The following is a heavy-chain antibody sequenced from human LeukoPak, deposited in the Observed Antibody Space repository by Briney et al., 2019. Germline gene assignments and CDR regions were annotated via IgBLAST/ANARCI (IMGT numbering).Heavy chain of an antibody. D-gene: IGHD3-22*01. J-gene: IGHJ4*02. CDR2: ISGSGGST. V-gene: IGHV3-23*01. CDR3: AKDLYYDSSPPYYFDY. Sequence: GGSLRLSCAASGLTFSSYAMSWVRQAPGKGLEWVSAISGSGGSTYYADSVKGRFTISRDNSKNTLYLQMNSLRAEDTAVYYCAKDLYYDSSPPYYFDYWGQGTLVTVSS. CDR1: GLTFSSYA.